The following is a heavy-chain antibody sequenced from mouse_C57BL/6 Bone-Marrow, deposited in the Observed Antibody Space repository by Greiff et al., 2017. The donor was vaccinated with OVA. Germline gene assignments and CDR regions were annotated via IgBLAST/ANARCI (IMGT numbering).Heavy chain of an antibody. J-gene: IGHJ3*01. CDR2: ISSGGSYT. Sequence: EVQRVESGGDLVKPGGSLKLSCAASGFTFSSYGMSWVRHTPDKRLEWVATISSGGSYTYYPDSVKGRFTISRDNAKNTLYLQMSSLKSEDTAMYYCARHDGSSSFAYWGQGTLVTVSA. CDR1: GFTFSSYG. V-gene: IGHV5-6*01. CDR3: ARHDGSSSFAY. D-gene: IGHD1-1*01.